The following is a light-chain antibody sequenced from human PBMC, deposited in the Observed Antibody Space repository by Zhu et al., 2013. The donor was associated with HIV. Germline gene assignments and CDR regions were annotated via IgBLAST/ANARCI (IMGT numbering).Light chain of an antibody. J-gene: IGKJ1*01. Sequence: SVLTQSPVTLSLSPGERATLSCRASQSIGNSLAWYQQIPGQAPRLLIYDAFNRATGIPARFSGSGSETDFTLTISSLEPEDFTVYYCQQYNNWPRTFGQGTKVEYK. CDR1: QSIGNS. CDR3: QQYNNWPRT. CDR2: DAF. V-gene: IGKV3-11*01.